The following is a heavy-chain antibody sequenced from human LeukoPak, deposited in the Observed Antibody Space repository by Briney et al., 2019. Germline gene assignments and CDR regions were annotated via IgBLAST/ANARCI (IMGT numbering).Heavy chain of an antibody. CDR1: GYTFTGYY. D-gene: IGHD5-24*01. CDR3: ARDRRDGYNNNYYYYYYMDV. V-gene: IGHV1-2*06. Sequence: ASVKVSCKASGYTFTGYYMHWLRQAPGQGLEWMGRINPNSGGTNYAQKFQGRVTMTRDTSISTAYMELSRLRSDDTAVYYCARDRRDGYNNNYYYYYYMDVWGKGTTVTVSS. J-gene: IGHJ6*03. CDR2: INPNSGGT.